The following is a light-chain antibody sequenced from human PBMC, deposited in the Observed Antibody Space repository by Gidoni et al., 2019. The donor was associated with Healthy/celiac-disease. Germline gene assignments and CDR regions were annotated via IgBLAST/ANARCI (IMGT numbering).Light chain of an antibody. CDR3: QSYDSILSGSL. CDR2: ANS. J-gene: IGLJ2*01. V-gene: IGLV1-40*01. CDR1: SSNIGAGYD. Sequence: QSVLTQPHSVSGAPGPRVTISCTWSSSNIGAGYDVHWYQQLPGTAPKLLIYANSNRPSGVPDRFSGSKSGTSASLAITGLQAEDEGDYYCQSYDSILSGSLFGGGTRLTVL.